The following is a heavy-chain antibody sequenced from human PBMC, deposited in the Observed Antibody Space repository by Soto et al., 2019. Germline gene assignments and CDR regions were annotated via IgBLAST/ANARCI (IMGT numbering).Heavy chain of an antibody. CDR1: GCTFSSYS. CDR3: ARGEVRFTLVRGAHNWFAP. CDR2: IIPTLGIT. V-gene: IGHV1-69*02. D-gene: IGHD3-10*01. J-gene: IGHJ5*02. Sequence: QVQLVQSGAGLKKPESSVKVSCTASGCTFSSYSISWVRQAPGKGLEWMGRIIPTLGITAYAEKFEGRITITADKSTSTAYTELINRSSEDKAVYYCARGEVRFTLVRGAHNWFAPWGQVTLVTVSS.